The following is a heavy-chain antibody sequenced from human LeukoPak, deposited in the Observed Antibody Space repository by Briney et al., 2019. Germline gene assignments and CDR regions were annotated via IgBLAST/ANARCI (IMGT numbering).Heavy chain of an antibody. J-gene: IGHJ4*02. Sequence: ASVKVSCKASGYTFTAYYMHWVRQPPGQGLEWMGWINPNSGGTNSAQRFQGRVTMTRDTSINTAYMELSRLRSDDTAVYYCARRPLVAVAGLDYWGQGTLVTVSS. V-gene: IGHV1-2*02. CDR2: INPNSGGT. D-gene: IGHD6-19*01. CDR3: ARRPLVAVAGLDY. CDR1: GYTFTAYY.